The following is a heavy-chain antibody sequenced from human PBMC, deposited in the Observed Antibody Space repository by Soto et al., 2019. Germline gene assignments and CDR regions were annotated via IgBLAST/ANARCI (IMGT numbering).Heavy chain of an antibody. Sequence: SETLSLTCTVSGGSISSSSYYWGWIRQPPGKGLEWIGGIYYSGSTYYNPSLKSRVTISVDTSKNQFSLKLSSVTAADTAVYYCARQPAEYYDILTGYNWFDPWGQGTLVTVSS. CDR3: ARQPAEYYDILTGYNWFDP. CDR2: IYYSGST. V-gene: IGHV4-39*01. J-gene: IGHJ5*02. CDR1: GGSISSSSYY. D-gene: IGHD3-9*01.